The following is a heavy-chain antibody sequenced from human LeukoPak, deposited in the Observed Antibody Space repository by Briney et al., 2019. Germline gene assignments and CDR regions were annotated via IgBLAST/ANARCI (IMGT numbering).Heavy chain of an antibody. J-gene: IGHJ4*02. V-gene: IGHV3-48*03. D-gene: IGHD3-3*02. CDR2: ISGVGTNI. CDR1: GFTFSSYD. CDR3: ARGLKYTILGGDYY. Sequence: GGSLGLSCVASGFTFSSYDMKWLRQAPGKGLEWVSHISGVGTNIAYADSVRGRITISRDNARSSLYLDMNSLRAEDTAIYYCARGLKYTILGGDYYWGQGALLTVSS.